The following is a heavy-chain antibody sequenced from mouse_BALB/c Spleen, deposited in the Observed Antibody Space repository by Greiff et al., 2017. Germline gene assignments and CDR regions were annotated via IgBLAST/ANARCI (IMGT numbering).Heavy chain of an antibody. CDR2: IDPFNGGT. CDR1: GYSFTSYY. D-gene: IGHD1-2*01. CDR3: ARSRGNEWVHFFAY. J-gene: IGHJ3*01. Sequence: EVQLHQSGPELMKPGASVKISCKASGYSFTSYYMHWVKQSHGKSLEWIGYIDPFNGGTSYNQKFKGKATLTVDKSSSTAYMHLSSLTSEDSAVYYCARSRGNEWVHFFAYWGQGTLVTVSA. V-gene: IGHV1S135*01.